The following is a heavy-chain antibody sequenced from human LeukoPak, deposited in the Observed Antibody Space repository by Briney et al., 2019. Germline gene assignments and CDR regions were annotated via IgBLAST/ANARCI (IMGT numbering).Heavy chain of an antibody. D-gene: IGHD6-6*01. Sequence: GGSLRLSCAASGFTFRIYSMNWVRQAPGKGLEWVSYISSSSSTIYYADSVKGRFTISRDNAKNSLYLQMNSLRAEDTAVYYCARDTDITASVYFFDYWGQGALVTVSS. J-gene: IGHJ4*02. CDR2: ISSSSSTI. CDR3: ARDTDITASVYFFDY. V-gene: IGHV3-48*04. CDR1: GFTFRIYS.